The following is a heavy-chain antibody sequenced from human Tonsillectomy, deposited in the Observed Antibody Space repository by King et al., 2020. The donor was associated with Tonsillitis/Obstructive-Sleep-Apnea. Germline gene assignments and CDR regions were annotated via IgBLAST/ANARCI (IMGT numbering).Heavy chain of an antibody. V-gene: IGHV1-24*01. CDR1: GYTLTELS. CDR2: FDPEDGET. D-gene: IGHD6-13*01. CDR3: AFLATGYSSSWYDSEYFQH. Sequence: QLVQSGAEVKKPGASVKVSCKVSGYTLTELSMHWVRQAPGKGLEWMGGFDPEDGETIYAQKFQGRVTMTEDTSKETAYSELSSLRSEDTAVYYCAFLATGYSSSWYDSEYFQHWGQGTLVTVSS. J-gene: IGHJ1*01.